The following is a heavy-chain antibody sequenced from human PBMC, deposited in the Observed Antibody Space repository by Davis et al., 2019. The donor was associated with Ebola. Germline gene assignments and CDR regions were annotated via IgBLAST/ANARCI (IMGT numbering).Heavy chain of an antibody. Sequence: GESLKISCAASGFTFSSYAMHWVRQAPGKGLEWVANIKQDGSEKYYVDSVKGRFTISRDNAKNSLYLQMNSLRAEDTAVYYCARDLPFIVGGMDVWGQGTTVTVSS. J-gene: IGHJ6*02. CDR1: GFTFSSYA. V-gene: IGHV3-7*01. D-gene: IGHD2-15*01. CDR2: IKQDGSEK. CDR3: ARDLPFIVGGMDV.